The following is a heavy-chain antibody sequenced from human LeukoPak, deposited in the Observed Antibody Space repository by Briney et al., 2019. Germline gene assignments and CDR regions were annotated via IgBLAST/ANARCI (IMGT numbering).Heavy chain of an antibody. V-gene: IGHV1-46*01. CDR3: ARDRGERGIDY. CDR1: GYTFTSYY. Sequence: GASVKVSCKASGYTFTSYYMHWVRQAPGQGLEWMGLINPSAGTTTYAQKFQGRVTVTRDTSTSTVYMDLSSLKSEDTAVYYCARDRGERGIDYWGQGTLVTVSS. D-gene: IGHD3-10*01. J-gene: IGHJ4*02. CDR2: INPSAGTT.